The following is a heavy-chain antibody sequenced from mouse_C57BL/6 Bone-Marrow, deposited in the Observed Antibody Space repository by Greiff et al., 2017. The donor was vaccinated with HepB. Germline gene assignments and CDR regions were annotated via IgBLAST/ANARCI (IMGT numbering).Heavy chain of an antibody. CDR3: VRHLHYYDYDEGFAY. V-gene: IGHV10-1*01. CDR2: IRSKSNNYAT. J-gene: IGHJ3*01. Sequence: EVQVVESGGGLVQPKGSLKLSCAASGFSFNTYAMNWVRQAPGKGLEWVARIRSKSNNYATYYADSVKDRFTISRDDSESMLYLQMNNLKTEDTAMYYCVRHLHYYDYDEGFAYWGQGTLVTVSA. D-gene: IGHD2-4*01. CDR1: GFSFNTYA.